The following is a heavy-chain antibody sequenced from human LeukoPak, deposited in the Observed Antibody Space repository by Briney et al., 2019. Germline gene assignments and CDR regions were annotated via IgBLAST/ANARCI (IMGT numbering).Heavy chain of an antibody. J-gene: IGHJ6*04. CDR2: INYSGST. Sequence: SETLSLTCTVSGGSISSYYWSWIRQPPGKGLEWIGYINYSGSTNYNPSLKSRVTISVDTSKNQFSLKLSSVTAADTAVYYCASSSYYYGSGSTYYYYGMDVWGKGTTATVSS. V-gene: IGHV4-59*01. D-gene: IGHD3-10*01. CDR3: ASSSYYYGSGSTYYYYGMDV. CDR1: GGSISSYY.